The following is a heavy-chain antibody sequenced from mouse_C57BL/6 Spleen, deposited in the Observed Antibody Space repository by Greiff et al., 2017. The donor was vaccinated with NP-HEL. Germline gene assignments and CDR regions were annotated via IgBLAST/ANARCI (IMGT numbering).Heavy chain of an antibody. D-gene: IGHD2-4*01. V-gene: IGHV1-63*01. CDR1: GYTFTNYW. CDR3: AGDYDEAWFAY. J-gene: IGHJ3*01. CDR2: IYPGGGYT. Sequence: VQLQQSGAELVRPGTSVKMSCKASGYTFTNYWIGWAKQRPGHGLEWIGDIYPGGGYTNYNEKFKGKATLTADKSSSTAYMQFSSLTSEDSAVYYCAGDYDEAWFAYWGQGTLVTVSA.